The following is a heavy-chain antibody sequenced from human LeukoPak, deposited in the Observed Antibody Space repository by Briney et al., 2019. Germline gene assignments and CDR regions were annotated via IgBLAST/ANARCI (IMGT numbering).Heavy chain of an antibody. CDR3: ARGRRGYSYGVFDY. CDR2: INHSGST. D-gene: IGHD5-18*01. V-gene: IGHV4-34*01. J-gene: IGHJ4*02. CDR1: GGSFSGYY. Sequence: SETLSLTCAVYGGSFSGYYWSWIRQPPGKGLEWIGEINHSGSTDYSPSLKSRVTISVDTSKNQFSLKLSSVTAADTAVYYCARGRRGYSYGVFDYWGQGTLVTVSS.